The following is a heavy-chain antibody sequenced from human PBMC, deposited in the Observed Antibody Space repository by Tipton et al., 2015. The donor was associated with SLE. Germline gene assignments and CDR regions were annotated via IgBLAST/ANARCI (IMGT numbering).Heavy chain of an antibody. D-gene: IGHD2-15*01. CDR1: GVSISTFY. CDR2: IYYIGST. Sequence: TLSLTCTVSGVSISTFYWSWIRQPPGKGLEWIGYIYYIGSTNYNPSLKSRVTMSVDTSKNQFSLKLNSVTAADTAVYYCARTLRGGSSDYWGQGTLVTVSA. V-gene: IGHV4-59*12. J-gene: IGHJ4*02. CDR3: ARTLRGGSSDY.